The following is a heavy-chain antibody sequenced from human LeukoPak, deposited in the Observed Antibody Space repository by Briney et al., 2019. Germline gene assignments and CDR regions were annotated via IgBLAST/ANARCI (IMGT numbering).Heavy chain of an antibody. D-gene: IGHD2/OR15-2a*01. J-gene: IGHJ5*02. Sequence: GGSLRLSCAASGLTVSSSYMSWVRQAPGKGLEWVALLYSGGHDYAVSVRGRFTISRDTSTNTVSLQMNSLRAEDTAEYYCASQNWYNWFDPWGQGTPVTVSS. CDR2: LYSGGH. CDR1: GLTVSSSY. CDR3: ASQNWYNWFDP. V-gene: IGHV3-66*02.